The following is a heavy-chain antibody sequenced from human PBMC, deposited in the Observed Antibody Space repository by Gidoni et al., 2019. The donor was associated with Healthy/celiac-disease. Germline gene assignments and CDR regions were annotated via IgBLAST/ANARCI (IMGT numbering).Heavy chain of an antibody. CDR2: INSDGSST. CDR1: GFTLSSYW. Sequence: EVQLVESGGGLVQPGGSLRLYCAASGFTLSSYWMHWVRQAPGKGLVWVSRINSDGSSTSYADSVKGRFTISRDNAKNTLYLQMNSLRAEDTAVYYCARGSTTRLYMYFDYWGQGTLVTVSS. D-gene: IGHD4-17*01. CDR3: ARGSTTRLYMYFDY. J-gene: IGHJ4*02. V-gene: IGHV3-74*01.